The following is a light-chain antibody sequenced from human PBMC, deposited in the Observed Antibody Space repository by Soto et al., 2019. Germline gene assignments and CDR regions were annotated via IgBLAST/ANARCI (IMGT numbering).Light chain of an antibody. CDR1: QSVSSSY. CDR3: QQYGNSPLT. V-gene: IGKV3-20*01. Sequence: EIVLTQSPGTLSLSPGERATLSCRASQSVSSSYLAWYQQKPGQAPRLLIYGASSRATVIPDRFSGSGPGTDFTLTISRLEPEDFALYYCQQYGNSPLTFGGGTKVDIK. J-gene: IGKJ4*01. CDR2: GAS.